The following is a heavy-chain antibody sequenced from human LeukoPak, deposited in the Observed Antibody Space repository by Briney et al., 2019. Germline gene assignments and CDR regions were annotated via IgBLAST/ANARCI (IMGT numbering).Heavy chain of an antibody. V-gene: IGHV3-30*04. CDR3: ARDPSDYGDHYFDY. Sequence: GGSLRLSCAASGFIFSTYAMHWVRQAPGKGLEWVAVISYDGSNKYYADSVKGRFTISRDNSKNTLYLQMNSLRAEDTAVYYCARDPSDYGDHYFDYWGQGTLVTVSS. D-gene: IGHD4-17*01. CDR2: ISYDGSNK. J-gene: IGHJ4*02. CDR1: GFIFSTYA.